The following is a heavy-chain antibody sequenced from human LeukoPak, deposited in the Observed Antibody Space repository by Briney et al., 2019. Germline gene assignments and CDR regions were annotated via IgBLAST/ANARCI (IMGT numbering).Heavy chain of an antibody. J-gene: IGHJ4*02. CDR2: ISYSAYT. D-gene: IGHD4-23*01. V-gene: IGHV4-59*01. CDR1: GGSLRSYY. Sequence: SETLSLTCTVSGGSLRSYYWSWSRQAPGKGLEWIGFISYSAYTSYTPSLKSRVAISVDTSKSQFSLRLTSMTAADTAIYYCARGRNDNGGMFFDSWAQGTLVTAST. CDR3: ARGRNDNGGMFFDS.